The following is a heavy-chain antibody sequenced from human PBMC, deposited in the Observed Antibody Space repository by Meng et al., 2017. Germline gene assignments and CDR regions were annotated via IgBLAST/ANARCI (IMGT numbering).Heavy chain of an antibody. CDR2: IDWDDDK. V-gene: IGHV2-70*01. CDR3: ARINVGDGYGAFDY. Sequence: SGPTLVKPTQTLTLTCTFSGFSLSTTGMCVSWIRQPPGKALEWLALIDWDDDKYYSTSLKTRPTITKDTTKNQVVLTMTNMDPVDTATYYCARINVGDGYGAFDYWGQGTLVTVSS. CDR1: GFSLSTTGMC. J-gene: IGHJ4*02. D-gene: IGHD5-24*01.